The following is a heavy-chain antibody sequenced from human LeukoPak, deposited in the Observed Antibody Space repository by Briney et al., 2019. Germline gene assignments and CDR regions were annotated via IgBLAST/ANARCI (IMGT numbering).Heavy chain of an antibody. V-gene: IGHV3-9*01. J-gene: IGHJ5*02. Sequence: GGSLRLSCAASGFTFDDYAMHWVRQAPGKGLEWVSGISWNSGSIGYADSVKGRFTISRDNAKNSLYLQMNSLRVDDTAVYYCARHDWFDPWGQGTRVTVSS. CDR2: ISWNSGSI. CDR1: GFTFDDYA. CDR3: ARHDWFDP.